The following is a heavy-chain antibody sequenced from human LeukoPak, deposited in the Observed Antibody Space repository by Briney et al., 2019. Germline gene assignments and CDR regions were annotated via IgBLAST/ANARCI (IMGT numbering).Heavy chain of an antibody. V-gene: IGHV3-21*01. J-gene: IGHJ4*02. D-gene: IGHD3-10*01. CDR2: ISTGSSYI. CDR1: GFTFSSYA. CDR3: ARGYDFGSGSFFDY. Sequence: PGGSLRLSCAASGFTFSSYAMNWVRQAPGKGLEWVSSISTGSSYIYYADSVKGRFTIARDNAKNSLYLQMDSLRAEDTAVYYCARGYDFGSGSFFDYWGQGTLVTVSS.